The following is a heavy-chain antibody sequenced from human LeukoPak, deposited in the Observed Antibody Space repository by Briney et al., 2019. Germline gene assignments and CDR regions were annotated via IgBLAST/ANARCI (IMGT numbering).Heavy chain of an antibody. J-gene: IGHJ4*02. CDR2: INPNSGGT. D-gene: IGHD2-2*01. CDR1: GYTFTGYY. CDR3: ARDGSVTRYCSSTSCYVGY. Sequence: ASVKVSCKASGYTFTGYYMHWVRQAPGQGLEWMGWINPNSGGTNYAQKFQGRVTMTRDTSISTAYMELSRLRSDDTAVYYCARDGSVTRYCSSTSCYVGYWGQGTLVTVSS. V-gene: IGHV1-2*02.